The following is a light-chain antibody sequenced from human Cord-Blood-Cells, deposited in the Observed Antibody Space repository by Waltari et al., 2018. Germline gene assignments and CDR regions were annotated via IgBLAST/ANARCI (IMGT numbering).Light chain of an antibody. J-gene: IGLJ1*01. Sequence: QSALTQPRSVSGSPGQSVTISGTGTSSHVGGYNYVSWYQQHPGKAPNLMIYDVRKRPSGVPDRFSGSKSGNTASLTISGLQAEDEADYYCCSYAGSYTYVFGTGTKVTVL. CDR2: DVR. V-gene: IGLV2-11*01. CDR3: CSYAGSYTYV. CDR1: SSHVGGYNY.